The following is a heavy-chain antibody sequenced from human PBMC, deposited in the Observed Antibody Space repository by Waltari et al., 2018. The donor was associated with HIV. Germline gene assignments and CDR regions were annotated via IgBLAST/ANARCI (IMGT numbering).Heavy chain of an antibody. D-gene: IGHD3-3*01. CDR1: GYTFSSYG. CDR2: ISAYNGNT. V-gene: IGHV1-18*01. CDR3: ARGPSITIFGVKAHNWFDP. J-gene: IGHJ5*02. Sequence: QVQLVPSGAEVKKPGASVKVSCKASGYTFSSYGIRWARQAPGTRLEWMGWISAYNGNTNYAQKLQGRVTMTTDTSTSTAYMELRSLRSDDTAVYYCARGPSITIFGVKAHNWFDPWGQGTLVTVSS.